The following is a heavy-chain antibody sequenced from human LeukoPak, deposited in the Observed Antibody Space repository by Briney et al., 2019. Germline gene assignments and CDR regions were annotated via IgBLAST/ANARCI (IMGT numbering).Heavy chain of an antibody. CDR3: ARDRGSDGDLNFDY. D-gene: IGHD4-17*01. CDR2: ISYDGSNK. V-gene: IGHV3-30*04. Sequence: GRSLRLSCAASGFTFSSYAMHWVRQAPGKGLEWVAVISYDGSNKYYADSVKGRFTISRDNSKNTLYLQVNSLRAEDTAVYYCARDRGSDGDLNFDYWGQGTLVTVSS. CDR1: GFTFSSYA. J-gene: IGHJ4*02.